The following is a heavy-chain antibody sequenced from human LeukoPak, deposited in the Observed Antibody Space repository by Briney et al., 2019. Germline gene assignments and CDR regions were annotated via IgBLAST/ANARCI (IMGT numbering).Heavy chain of an antibody. CDR2: IYYSGST. CDR3: VRDTDSSGYGNRVDP. V-gene: IGHV4-30-4*01. Sequence: SETLSLTCTVSGASISSGDYYWSWIRQPPGKGLEWIGYIYYSGSTYYNPSLKSRVTISVDTSKNQFSLKPNSVTAADTAVYYCVRDTDSSGYGNRVDPWGQGTLVTVSS. CDR1: GASISSGDYY. J-gene: IGHJ5*02. D-gene: IGHD3-22*01.